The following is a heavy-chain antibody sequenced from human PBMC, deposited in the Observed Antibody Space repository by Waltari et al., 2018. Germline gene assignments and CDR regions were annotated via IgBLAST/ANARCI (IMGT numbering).Heavy chain of an antibody. J-gene: IGHJ6*02. CDR1: GYSFTGYY. D-gene: IGHD3-10*01. CDR2: INRNSGLT. CDR3: ARRGGSYYYNGLDV. Sequence: QVQLLQSGDEVKKPGDSVKVSCKASGYSFTGYYLHWVRQAPGQGPEWLGRINRNSGLTDDAPRFQGRVTMTTDLSTTTVYMELSGLRPDDTAIYYCARRGGSYYYNGLDVWGQGATVTVSS. V-gene: IGHV1-2*06.